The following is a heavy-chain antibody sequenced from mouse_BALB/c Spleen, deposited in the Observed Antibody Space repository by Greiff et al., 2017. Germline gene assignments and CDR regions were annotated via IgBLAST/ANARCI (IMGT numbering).Heavy chain of an antibody. CDR2: ISSGGGST. D-gene: IGHD1-1*01. J-gene: IGHJ2*01. V-gene: IGHV5-12-1*01. CDR3: ARQGLRSNYFDY. Sequence: EVMLVESGGGLVKPGGSLKLSCAASGFAFSSYDMSWVRQTPEKRLEWVAYISSGGGSTYYPDTVKGRFTISRDNAKNTLYLQMSSLKSEDTAMYYCARQGLRSNYFDYWGQGTTLTVSS. CDR1: GFAFSSYD.